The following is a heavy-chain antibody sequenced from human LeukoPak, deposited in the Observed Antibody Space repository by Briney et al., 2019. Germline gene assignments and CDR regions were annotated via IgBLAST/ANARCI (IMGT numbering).Heavy chain of an antibody. CDR2: ISSDGNIR. Sequence: PGGSLRLSCAASGFDFSSIVMHWVRQAPGKGLEWVATISSDGNIRHYADSVQGRFTISRDNSQNTVYVQMNRLRDEDTAVYYCARARGLYALHYFDFWGQGTLVTVSS. D-gene: IGHD2-8*01. CDR1: GFDFSSIV. J-gene: IGHJ4*02. CDR3: ARARGLYALHYFDF. V-gene: IGHV3-30-3*01.